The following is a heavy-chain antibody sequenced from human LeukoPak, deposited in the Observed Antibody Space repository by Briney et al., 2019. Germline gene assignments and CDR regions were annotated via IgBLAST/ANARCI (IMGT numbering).Heavy chain of an antibody. Sequence: SGGSLRLSCAASGFTFSSYAMSWVRQAPGKGLEWVSAISGSGGSTYYADSVKGRFTISRDNSKNTLYLQMNSLRAEDTAVYYCAIQFYAGPGGRDFWDSMDVWGQGTTVTVSS. D-gene: IGHD2-8*02. CDR2: ISGSGGST. CDR1: GFTFSSYA. V-gene: IGHV3-23*01. J-gene: IGHJ6*02. CDR3: AIQFYAGPGGRDFWDSMDV.